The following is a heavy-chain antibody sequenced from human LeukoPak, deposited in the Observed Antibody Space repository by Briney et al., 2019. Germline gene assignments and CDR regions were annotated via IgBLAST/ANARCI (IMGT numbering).Heavy chain of an antibody. Sequence: ASVKVSCKASGYTFTSYYMHWVRQAPGQGLEWMGIINPSGGSTSYAQKFQGRVTMTRDMSTSTVYMELSSLRSEDTAVYYCARDGNSWGFDIWGQGTMVTVSS. CDR2: INPSGGST. J-gene: IGHJ3*02. CDR3: ARDGNSWGFDI. CDR1: GYTFTSYY. V-gene: IGHV1-46*01. D-gene: IGHD6-13*01.